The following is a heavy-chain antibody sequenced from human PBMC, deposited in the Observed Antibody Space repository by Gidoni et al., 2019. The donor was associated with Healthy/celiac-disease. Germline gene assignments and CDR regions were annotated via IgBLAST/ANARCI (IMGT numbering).Heavy chain of an antibody. Sequence: QVQLQQWGAGLLKPSETLSLTCAVYGGSFSGYYWSWIRQPPGKGLEWIGEINHSGSTNYNPSLKSRVTISVDTSKNQFSLKLSSVTAADTAVYYCARGSSSWLFNWFDPWGQGTLVTVSS. CDR2: INHSGST. J-gene: IGHJ5*02. D-gene: IGHD6-13*01. V-gene: IGHV4-34*01. CDR3: ARGSSSWLFNWFDP. CDR1: GGSFSGYY.